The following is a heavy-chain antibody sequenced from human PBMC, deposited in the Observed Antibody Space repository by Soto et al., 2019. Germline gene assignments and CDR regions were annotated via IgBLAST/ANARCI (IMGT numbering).Heavy chain of an antibody. J-gene: IGHJ3*02. CDR3: ARAAIACRQRYNSGWCLDAFDI. CDR2: ISSSSSYI. Sequence: GGSLRLSCAASGFTFSSYSMNWVRQAPGKGLEWVSSISSSSSYIYYADSVKGRFTISRDNAKNSLYLQMNSLRAEDTAVYYCARAAIACRQRYNSGWCLDAFDIWGQGTMVTVSS. D-gene: IGHD6-19*01. V-gene: IGHV3-21*01. CDR1: GFTFSSYS.